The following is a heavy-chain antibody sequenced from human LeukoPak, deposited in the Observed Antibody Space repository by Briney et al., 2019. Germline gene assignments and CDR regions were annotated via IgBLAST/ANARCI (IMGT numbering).Heavy chain of an antibody. Sequence: SETLSLTCTVSGGSISSYYWSWIRQPPGKGVEWIGYIYYSGSTNYNPSLKSRVTISVDTSKNQFSLKLSSVTAADTAVYYCARRQNYYDSSGYCDYWGQGTLVTVSS. J-gene: IGHJ4*02. CDR3: ARRQNYYDSSGYCDY. D-gene: IGHD3-22*01. CDR1: GGSISSYY. V-gene: IGHV4-59*08. CDR2: IYYSGST.